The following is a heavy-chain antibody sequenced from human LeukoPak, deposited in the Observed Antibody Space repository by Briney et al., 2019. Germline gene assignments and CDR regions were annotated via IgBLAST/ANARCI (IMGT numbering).Heavy chain of an antibody. D-gene: IGHD5-24*01. Sequence: ASVKVSCKASGYTFTNYDINWVRQATGQGLEWMGWMKPNSGNTGYAQKVQGRVNMTSSTSISTAYMELSSLRFEDTAVYFCTRSVRDGHFDYWGQGTLVTVSS. CDR1: GYTFTNYD. CDR3: TRSVRDGHFDY. CDR2: MKPNSGNT. V-gene: IGHV1-8*01. J-gene: IGHJ4*02.